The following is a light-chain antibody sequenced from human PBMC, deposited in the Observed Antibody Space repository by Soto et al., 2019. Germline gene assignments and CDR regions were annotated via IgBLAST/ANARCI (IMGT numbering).Light chain of an antibody. J-gene: IGLJ2*01. CDR3: SSFTSSSTPVV. V-gene: IGLV2-14*03. CDR1: SSDVGGYNY. CDR2: DVS. Sequence: QSALTQPASVSGSPGQSITISCTGTSSDVGGYNYVSWYQQHPGKAPKLMIYDVSNRPSGVSDRFSGSKSGNTASLPISGLQAEDEADYDCSSFTSSSTPVVFGGGTQLTVL.